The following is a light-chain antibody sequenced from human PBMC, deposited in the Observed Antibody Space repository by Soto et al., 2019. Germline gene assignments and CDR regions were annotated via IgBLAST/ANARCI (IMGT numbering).Light chain of an antibody. Sequence: EILLTQSPGTVSLSRGERATLSCRASQSVSSSYLAWYQQKPGQAPRLLIYGASSRATGIPDRFSGSGSGTDFTLTISRLEPEDFAVYYCQQYGNSPYIFGGGTKVDIK. J-gene: IGKJ4*01. CDR1: QSVSSSY. CDR3: QQYGNSPYI. CDR2: GAS. V-gene: IGKV3-20*01.